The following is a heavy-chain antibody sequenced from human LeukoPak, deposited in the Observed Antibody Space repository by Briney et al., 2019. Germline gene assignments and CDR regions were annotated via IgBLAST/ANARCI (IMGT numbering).Heavy chain of an antibody. CDR2: LYSDGSNN. CDR3: ARDPPTDSSGHYSLDY. Sequence: GTSLRLSCAASGFTISTYGMHWVRQAPGKGLEWVAILYSDGSNNYNGDSVKGRFTISRDNSRNTLYLQMNSLRADDTAVYYCARDPPTDSSGHYSLDYWGQGTLVTVSS. CDR1: GFTISTYG. J-gene: IGHJ4*02. D-gene: IGHD3-22*01. V-gene: IGHV3-33*01.